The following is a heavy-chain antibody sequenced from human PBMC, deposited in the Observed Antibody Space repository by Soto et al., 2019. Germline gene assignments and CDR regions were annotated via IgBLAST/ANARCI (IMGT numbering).Heavy chain of an antibody. Sequence: PTLVNPTQTLTLTCTFSGFSLSTSGMCVSWIRQPPGKALEWLARIDWDDDKYYSTSLKTRLTISKDTSKNQVVLTMTNMDPVDTATYYCARTSLIRPGYYYDSSGYYSLDYWGQGTLVTVSS. CDR1: GFSLSTSGMC. D-gene: IGHD3-22*01. V-gene: IGHV2-70*11. J-gene: IGHJ4*02. CDR2: IDWDDDK. CDR3: ARTSLIRPGYYYDSSGYYSLDY.